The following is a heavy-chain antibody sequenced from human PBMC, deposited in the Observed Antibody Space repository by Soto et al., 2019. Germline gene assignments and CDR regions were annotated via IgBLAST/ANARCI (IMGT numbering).Heavy chain of an antibody. Sequence: EVQLVQSGGDLAQPGGSLTLSCAASGFTLSNYEVNWVRQGPGKGLEWISYITTSGDVMYYAGSVRGRFTVYRDNAKNLVYLQMNSLRVADTGLYYCAREEIICGGDCCFLWCQGTLITVSS. CDR3: AREEIICGGDCCFL. CDR2: ITTSGDVM. CDR1: GFTLSNYE. J-gene: IGHJ4*02. V-gene: IGHV3-48*03. D-gene: IGHD2-21*02.